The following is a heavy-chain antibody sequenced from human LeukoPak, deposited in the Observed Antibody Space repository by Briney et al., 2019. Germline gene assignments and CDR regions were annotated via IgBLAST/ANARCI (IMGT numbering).Heavy chain of an antibody. D-gene: IGHD2-21*02. Sequence: SETLSLTCAVYGGSFSGYYWSWIRQPPEKGLEWIGEINHSGSTNYNPSLKSRVTISVDTSKNQFSLKLSSVTAADTAVYYCASAPSCGGDCYPNSRLYYFDYWGQGTLVTVSS. CDR1: GGSFSGYY. V-gene: IGHV4-34*01. CDR2: INHSGST. CDR3: ASAPSCGGDCYPNSRLYYFDY. J-gene: IGHJ4*02.